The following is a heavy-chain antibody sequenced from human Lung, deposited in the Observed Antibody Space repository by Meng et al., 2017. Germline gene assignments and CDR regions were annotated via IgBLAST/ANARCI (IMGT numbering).Heavy chain of an antibody. Sequence: VQRTQWGAGLLKPSETLSLTCVVSGGSFSDYYWSWIRQPPGKGLEWIGEINHSGSTNYNPSLESRATISVDTSQNNLSLKLSSVTAADSAVYYCARGPTTMAHDFDYWGQGTLVTVSS. CDR2: INHSGST. J-gene: IGHJ4*02. CDR1: GGSFSDYY. D-gene: IGHD4-11*01. V-gene: IGHV4-34*02. CDR3: ARGPTTMAHDFDY.